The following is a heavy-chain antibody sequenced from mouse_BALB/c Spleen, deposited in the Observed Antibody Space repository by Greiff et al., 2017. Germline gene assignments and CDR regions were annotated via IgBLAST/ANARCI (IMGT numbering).Heavy chain of an antibody. CDR1: GFTFSDYY. Sequence: EVQLVESGGGLVKPGGSLKLSCAASGFTFSDYYMYWVRQTPEKRLEWVATISDGGSYTYYPDSVKGRFTISRDNAKNNLYLQMSSLKSEDTAMYYCAREKNDGNPYAMDYWGQGTSVTVSS. J-gene: IGHJ4*01. CDR2: ISDGGSYT. CDR3: AREKNDGNPYAMDY. D-gene: IGHD2-1*01. V-gene: IGHV5-4*02.